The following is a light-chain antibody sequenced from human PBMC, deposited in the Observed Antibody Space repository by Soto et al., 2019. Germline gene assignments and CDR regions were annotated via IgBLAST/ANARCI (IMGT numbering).Light chain of an antibody. Sequence: AIQLTQSPSSLSASVGDRVTITCRASQGISSALAWYQQKPGRAPKLLIYDASNLESAVPSRFSGSGSGTDFTLTISSLQPEDFATYYCQQFNSYPITFGQGTRLEIK. J-gene: IGKJ5*01. CDR1: QGISSA. V-gene: IGKV1-13*02. CDR3: QQFNSYPIT. CDR2: DAS.